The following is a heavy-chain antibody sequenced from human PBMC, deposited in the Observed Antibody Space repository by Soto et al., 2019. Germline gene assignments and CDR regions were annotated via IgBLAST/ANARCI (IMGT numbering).Heavy chain of an antibody. CDR3: ARDSLLRFTGYYYYGMDV. CDR2: ISYDGSNK. V-gene: IGHV3-30-3*01. D-gene: IGHD5-12*01. J-gene: IGHJ6*02. Sequence: PGGSLRLSCAASGFTFSSYAMHWVRQAPGKGLEWVAVISYDGSNKYYADSVKGRFIIPRDNSKNTLYLQMNSLRAEDTAVYYCARDSLLRFTGYYYYGMDVWGQGTTVTVSS. CDR1: GFTFSSYA.